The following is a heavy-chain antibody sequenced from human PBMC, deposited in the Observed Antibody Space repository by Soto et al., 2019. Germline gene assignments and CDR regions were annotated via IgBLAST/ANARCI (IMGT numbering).Heavy chain of an antibody. CDR1: GDSVGSGSYY. J-gene: IGHJ4*02. D-gene: IGHD3-10*01. Sequence: QVHLQESVPGLVRPSETLSLTCTVSGDSVGSGSYYWTWVRQPPGKGLAFVGHIFHTGSTNYNPSLMNLLTLAVDTSKNHFSLRLRSVTAADTAMYYCASAGAFGDPRMVVFHWGQGVLATVSS. CDR3: ASAGAFGDPRMVVFH. CDR2: IFHTGST. V-gene: IGHV4-61*03.